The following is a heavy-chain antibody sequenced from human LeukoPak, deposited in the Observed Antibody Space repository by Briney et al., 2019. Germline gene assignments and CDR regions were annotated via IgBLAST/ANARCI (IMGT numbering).Heavy chain of an antibody. V-gene: IGHV3-53*01. CDR2: IYSGGST. CDR3: ARDNMVRGVIIDYYYYGMDV. CDR1: GFTFSSYS. J-gene: IGHJ6*02. Sequence: GGSLRLSCAASGFTFSSYSMNWVRQAPGKGLEWVSIIYSGGSTYYADSVKGRFTISRDNSKNILYLQMNSLRAEDTAVYYCARDNMVRGVIIDYYYYGMDVWGQGTTVTVSS. D-gene: IGHD3-10*01.